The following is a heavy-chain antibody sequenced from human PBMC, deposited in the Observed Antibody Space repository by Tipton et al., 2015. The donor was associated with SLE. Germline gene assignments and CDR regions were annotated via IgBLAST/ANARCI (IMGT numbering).Heavy chain of an antibody. D-gene: IGHD4-17*01. Sequence: GSLRLSCAASGFTFSNFWMHGVRQAPGKGLVWVSRIYTDGSRIHYADSVKGRFTISRDNAKNTLYLEMNSLRAEDTAVYYCARGLFSDYGIDSWGQGTLVTVSS. CDR1: GFTFSNFW. CDR2: IYTDGSRI. J-gene: IGHJ4*02. V-gene: IGHV3-74*01. CDR3: ARGLFSDYGIDS.